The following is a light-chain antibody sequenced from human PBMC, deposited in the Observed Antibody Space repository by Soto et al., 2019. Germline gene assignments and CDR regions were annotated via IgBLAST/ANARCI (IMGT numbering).Light chain of an antibody. CDR1: QSISSW. Sequence: DIQMTQAPSTLSASVGYRFTITCRASQSISSWLAWYQQKPGKAPKLLIYDASSLESGVPSRFSGSGSGTEFTLTISSLQPDDFATYYCQQYNSYLMYTFGQGTKLEIK. CDR2: DAS. V-gene: IGKV1-5*01. CDR3: QQYNSYLMYT. J-gene: IGKJ2*01.